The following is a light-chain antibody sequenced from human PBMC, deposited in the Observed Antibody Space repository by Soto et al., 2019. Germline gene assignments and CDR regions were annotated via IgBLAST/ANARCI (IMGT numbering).Light chain of an antibody. CDR3: CSYAGTNNLLYV. CDR1: SSDVGSYNL. V-gene: IGLV2-23*03. Sequence: QSVLTQPASVSGSPGQSITISCTGTSSDVGSYNLVSWYQQHPGKAPKLMIYEGSKRPSGVSNRFSGSKSGNTASLTISGLQAEDEADYYCCSYAGTNNLLYVFGTGTKVTVL. CDR2: EGS. J-gene: IGLJ1*01.